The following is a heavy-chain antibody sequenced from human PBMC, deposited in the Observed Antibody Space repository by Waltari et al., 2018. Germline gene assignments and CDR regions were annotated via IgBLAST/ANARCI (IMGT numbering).Heavy chain of an antibody. Sequence: EVQLVESGGGLVQPGGSLRLSCAASGFTFSSYSMNWVRQAPGKGLEWVSYISSSSSTIYYADSVKGRFTISRDNSKNTQFLQMNSLRPEDTAVYYCARVPRLEAHGGIDYWGQGTLVTVSS. CDR2: ISSSSSTI. V-gene: IGHV3-48*01. J-gene: IGHJ4*02. D-gene: IGHD6-6*01. CDR3: ARVPRLEAHGGIDY. CDR1: GFTFSSYS.